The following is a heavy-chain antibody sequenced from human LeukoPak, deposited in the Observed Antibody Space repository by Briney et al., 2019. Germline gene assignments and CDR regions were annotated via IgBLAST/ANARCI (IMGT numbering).Heavy chain of an antibody. CDR3: ARDVLR. V-gene: IGHV4-31*03. Sequence: SQTLSLTCTVSGDSITSGGYYWSWIRHRPGKGLEWIGYIYKTGSTYYNPSLKSRVTISVDTSRNQFSLKVNSVTAADTAVYYCARDVLRWGQGTLVTVSS. CDR2: IYKTGST. J-gene: IGHJ4*02. CDR1: GDSITSGGYY.